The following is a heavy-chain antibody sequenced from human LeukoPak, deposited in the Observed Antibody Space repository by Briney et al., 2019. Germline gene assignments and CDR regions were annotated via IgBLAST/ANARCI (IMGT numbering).Heavy chain of an antibody. D-gene: IGHD1/OR15-1a*01. CDR1: GGSISSSSYY. Sequence: SETLSLTCTVSGGSISSSSYYWDWIRQPPGKGLEWIGSIYYSGSTYYNPSLKSRVTISVDTSKNQFSLKLSSVTAADTAVYYCARDWNSENNYWGQGTLVTASS. V-gene: IGHV4-39*07. J-gene: IGHJ4*02. CDR2: IYYSGST. CDR3: ARDWNSENNY.